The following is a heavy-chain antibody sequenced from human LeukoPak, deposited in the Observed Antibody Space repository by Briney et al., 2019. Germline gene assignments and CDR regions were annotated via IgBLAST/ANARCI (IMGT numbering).Heavy chain of an antibody. V-gene: IGHV3-53*04. D-gene: IGHD3-22*01. CDR2: IYGGGST. J-gene: IGHJ1*01. Sequence: HAGGSLRLSCAASGFAVGNNYMSWVRQAPGKGLEWVSIIYGGGSTYYADSVNGRFTISRHNSKNTLFLQMNSLRTEDTAVYYCARAYDSSGYWPEYFHHWGQGTLVTVSS. CDR3: ARAYDSSGYWPEYFHH. CDR1: GFAVGNNY.